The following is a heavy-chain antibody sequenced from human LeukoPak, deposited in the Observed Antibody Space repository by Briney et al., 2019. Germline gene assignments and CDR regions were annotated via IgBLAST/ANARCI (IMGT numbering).Heavy chain of an antibody. V-gene: IGHV3-74*01. J-gene: IGHJ6*02. CDR1: GFTFSGYW. CDR3: AREKSYYYYVMDV. Sequence: GGSLRLSCAASGFTFSGYWMHWVRQAPGKGLVWVSRINSDGSSTSYADSVKGRYTTSRDNAKNTLYLQMNNLRAEDMAVYYCAREKSYYYYVMDVWGQGTTVTVSS. CDR2: INSDGSST.